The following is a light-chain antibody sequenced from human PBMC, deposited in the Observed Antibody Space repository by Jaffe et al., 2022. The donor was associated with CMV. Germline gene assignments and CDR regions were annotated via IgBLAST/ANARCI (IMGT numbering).Light chain of an antibody. CDR3: QEYNSDWYT. CDR1: QSVSSW. CDR2: KAS. J-gene: IGKJ2*01. V-gene: IGKV1-5*03. Sequence: DIQMTQSPSTLSASVGDRVTITCRASQSVSSWLAWYQQKPGKAPKLLIYKASTLESGVPSRFSGSGSGTEFTLTITSLQPDDFATYYCQEYNSDWYTFGQGTRLEIK.